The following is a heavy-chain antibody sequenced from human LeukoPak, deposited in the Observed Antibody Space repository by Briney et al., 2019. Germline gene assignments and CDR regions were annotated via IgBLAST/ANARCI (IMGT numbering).Heavy chain of an antibody. CDR1: GFTFSSYG. D-gene: IGHD5-24*01. CDR2: ISYDGSNK. CDR3: AKVAQRYYYYYYMDV. J-gene: IGHJ6*03. Sequence: QPGGSLRLSCAASGFTFSSYGMHWVRQAPGKGLEWVAVISYDGSNKYYADSVKGRFTISRDNSKNTLYLQMNSLRAEDTAVYYCAKVAQRYYYYYYMDVWGKGTTVTVSS. V-gene: IGHV3-30*18.